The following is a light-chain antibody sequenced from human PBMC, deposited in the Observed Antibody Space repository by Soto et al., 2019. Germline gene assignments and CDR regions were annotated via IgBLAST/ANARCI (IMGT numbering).Light chain of an antibody. V-gene: IGKV1-27*01. Sequence: DIQMTQSPTSLSASVGDRVTITCRASQGIRKYVAWYQQIPGKAPKLLIYAASTMQSGVTSRFSGSGSGTDFTLTINGLQPEDVATYSCQKYSSVPVFGPGTKVEIK. CDR1: QGIRKY. CDR2: AAS. J-gene: IGKJ3*01. CDR3: QKYSSVPV.